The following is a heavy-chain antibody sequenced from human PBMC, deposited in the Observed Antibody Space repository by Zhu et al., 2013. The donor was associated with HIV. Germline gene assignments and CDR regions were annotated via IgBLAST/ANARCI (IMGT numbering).Heavy chain of an antibody. CDR3: ARDRYYDSSGYYSGAFDI. CDR1: GYTFTGYY. CDR2: INPNSGGT. V-gene: IGHV1-2*02. Sequence: VSCKASGYTFTGYYMHWVRQAPGQGLEWMGWINPNSGGTNYAQKFQGRVTMTRHTSISTAYMELSRLRSDDTAVYYCARDRYYDSSGYYSGAFDIWGQGTMVTVSS. D-gene: IGHD3-22*01. J-gene: IGHJ3*02.